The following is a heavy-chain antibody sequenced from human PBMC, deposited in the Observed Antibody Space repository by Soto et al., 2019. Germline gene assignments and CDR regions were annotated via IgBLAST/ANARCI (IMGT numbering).Heavy chain of an antibody. CDR2: IGAGGDAT. J-gene: IGHJ5*02. Sequence: EVQLLESGGGLVQPGGSLRLSCAPSGFTISSYAVSWVRQAPGKGLEWVSTIGAGGDATYYADSVKGRFTISGDTSKNTVSLQINSLRAEDTAVYYCAKAYSSSWYWFDPWGQGTLVTVSS. CDR1: GFTISSYA. CDR3: AKAYSSSWYWFDP. V-gene: IGHV3-23*01. D-gene: IGHD6-13*01.